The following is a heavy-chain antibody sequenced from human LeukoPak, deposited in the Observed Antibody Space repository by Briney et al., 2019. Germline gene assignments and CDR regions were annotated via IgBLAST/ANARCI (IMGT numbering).Heavy chain of an antibody. CDR2: ISGSGGST. CDR3: ANFYYATRGI. Sequence: GGPLRLSCAASGFTFSSYAMSWVRQAPGKGLEWVSAISGSGGSTYYADSVKGRFTISRDNSKNTLYLQMNSLRAEDTAVYYCANFYYATRGIWGQGTLVTVSS. D-gene: IGHD3-10*01. CDR1: GFTFSSYA. V-gene: IGHV3-23*01. J-gene: IGHJ4*02.